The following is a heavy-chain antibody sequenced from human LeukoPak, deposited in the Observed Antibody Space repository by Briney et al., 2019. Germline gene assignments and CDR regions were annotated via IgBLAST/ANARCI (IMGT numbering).Heavy chain of an antibody. CDR2: IKRDGSEE. Sequence: GGSLRLSCVASKFTFSSYWMSWVRQAPGKGLEWVANIKRDGSEEYYVDSVKGRFTISRDNAKNTLYLQMNSLRGEDTAVYYCVRHIAAAGDYWGQGTLVTVSS. CDR1: KFTFSSYW. J-gene: IGHJ4*02. V-gene: IGHV3-7*02. D-gene: IGHD6-13*01. CDR3: VRHIAAAGDY.